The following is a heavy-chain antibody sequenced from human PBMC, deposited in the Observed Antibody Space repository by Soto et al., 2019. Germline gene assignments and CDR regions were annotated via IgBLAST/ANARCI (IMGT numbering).Heavy chain of an antibody. CDR1: GGSFSGYA. Sequence: QVQLVQSGAEVKKPGSSVKVSCMTSGGSFSGYAFTWVRQAPGQGLEWMGRIIPVHNITNYAESLQGRVTISADTSSSTTYMELRTLRSDDTAVYFCGRAKSIFGIVTDVYDIWGQGTMVIVSS. V-gene: IGHV1-69*04. CDR3: GRAKSIFGIVTDVYDI. J-gene: IGHJ3*02. D-gene: IGHD3-3*01. CDR2: IIPVHNIT.